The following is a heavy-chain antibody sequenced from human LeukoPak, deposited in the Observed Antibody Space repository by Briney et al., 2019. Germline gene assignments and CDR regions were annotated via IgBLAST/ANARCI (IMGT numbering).Heavy chain of an antibody. J-gene: IGHJ4*02. D-gene: IGHD1-26*01. Sequence: GGSLRLSCAASGFTFHNYAIHWVRQAPGKGLEWVSLTSGDGITTYFADSVKGRFTISRDNSKNTLYLQMNSLRADDTAVYYCARDRGNSYFDYWGQGTLVTVSS. CDR2: TSGDGITT. V-gene: IGHV3-43*02. CDR3: ARDRGNSYFDY. CDR1: GFTFHNYA.